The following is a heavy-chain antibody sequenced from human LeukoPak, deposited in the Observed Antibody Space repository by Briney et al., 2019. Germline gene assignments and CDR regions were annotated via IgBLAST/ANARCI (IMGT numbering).Heavy chain of an antibody. CDR2: IYYSGST. D-gene: IGHD1-26*01. Sequence: SETLSLTCTVSGASISNYFWSWIRQPPGKGLEWIGYIYYSGSTNYNPSLKSRVTISVDTSKNQFSLKLSSVTAADTAVYYCARDLTRGSFYGGAFDIWGQGTMVTVSS. CDR1: GASISNYF. CDR3: ARDLTRGSFYGGAFDI. J-gene: IGHJ3*02. V-gene: IGHV4-59*12.